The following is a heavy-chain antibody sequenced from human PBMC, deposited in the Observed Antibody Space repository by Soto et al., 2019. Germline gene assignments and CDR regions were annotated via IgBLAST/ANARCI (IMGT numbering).Heavy chain of an antibody. CDR2: VNTYNGNP. D-gene: IGHD6-13*01. V-gene: IGHV1-18*01. J-gene: IGHJ4*02. CDR1: GYTFTNYA. CDR3: ARDSQYSTSWQRFDS. Sequence: QVQLVQSGVEVKKPGASVKVSCKASGYTFTNYAISWVRQAPGRWLEWMGWVNTYNGNPNYAQIFQGRITMTTDTSTGTAYMELRSLKSDDSAVYYCARDSQYSTSWQRFDSWGQGTLVTVSS.